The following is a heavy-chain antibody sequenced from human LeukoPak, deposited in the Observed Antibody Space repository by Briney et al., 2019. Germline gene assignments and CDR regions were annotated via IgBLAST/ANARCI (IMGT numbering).Heavy chain of an antibody. CDR2: IYHSGST. D-gene: IGHD3-22*01. J-gene: IGHJ4*02. CDR3: ARTAEYYYDSSGYFDY. Sequence: SETLSLTCAVSGYSISSGYYWGWIRQPPGKGLEWTGSIYHSGSTYYNPSLKSRVTISVDTSKNQFSLKLSSVTAADTAVYYCARTAEYYYDSSGYFDYWGQGTLVTVSS. CDR1: GYSISSGYY. V-gene: IGHV4-38-2*01.